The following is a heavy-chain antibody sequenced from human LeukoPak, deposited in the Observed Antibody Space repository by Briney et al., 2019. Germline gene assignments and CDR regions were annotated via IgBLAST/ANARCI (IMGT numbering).Heavy chain of an antibody. Sequence: PSQTLSLTCTVSGGSISSGGYYWSWIRQHPGKGLEWIGYIYYSGSTYYNPSLKSRVTISVDTSKNQFSLKLRSVTAADTAVYYCARSFGGEWTVVGYWGQGTLVTVSS. V-gene: IGHV4-31*03. J-gene: IGHJ4*02. D-gene: IGHD3-10*01. CDR1: GGSISSGGYY. CDR2: IYYSGST. CDR3: ARSFGGEWTVVGY.